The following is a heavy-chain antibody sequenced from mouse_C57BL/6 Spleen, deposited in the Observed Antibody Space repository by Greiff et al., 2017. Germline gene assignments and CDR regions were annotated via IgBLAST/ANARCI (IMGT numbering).Heavy chain of an antibody. D-gene: IGHD1-1*01. CDR3: ARPYYGSSPFDY. CDR1: GYAFSSSW. CDR2: IYPGDGDT. J-gene: IGHJ2*01. V-gene: IGHV1-82*01. Sequence: VQLQESGPELVKPGASVKISCKASGYAFSSSWMNWVKQRPGKGLEWIGRIYPGDGDTNYNGKFKGKATLTADKSSSTAYMQLSSLTSEDSAVYVCARPYYGSSPFDYWGQGTTLTVSS.